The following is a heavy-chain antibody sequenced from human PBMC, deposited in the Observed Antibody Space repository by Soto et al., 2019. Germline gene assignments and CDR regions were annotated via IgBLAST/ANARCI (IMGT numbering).Heavy chain of an antibody. Sequence: SETLSLTCTVSGGSISSYYWSWIRQPPGKGLEWIGYIYYSGSTNYNPSLKSRVTISVDTSKNQFSLKLNSMTAADTAVYYCARGGIAVAGNYYYGMDVWGQGTTVTVSS. CDR1: GGSISSYY. J-gene: IGHJ6*02. CDR2: IYYSGST. CDR3: ARGGIAVAGNYYYGMDV. D-gene: IGHD6-19*01. V-gene: IGHV4-59*08.